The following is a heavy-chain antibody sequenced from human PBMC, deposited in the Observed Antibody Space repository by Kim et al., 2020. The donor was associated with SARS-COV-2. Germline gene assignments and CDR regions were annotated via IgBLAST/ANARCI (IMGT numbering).Heavy chain of an antibody. CDR1: GGSISSGGYY. J-gene: IGHJ1*01. D-gene: IGHD3-22*01. CDR2: IYYSGST. Sequence: SETLSLTYTVSGGSISSGGYYWSWIRQHPGKGLEWIGYIYYSGSTYYNPSLKSRVTISVDTSKNQFSLKLSSVTAADTAVYYCARVGVYYDSSGYYHEYFQHWGQGTLVTVSS. CDR3: ARVGVYYDSSGYYHEYFQH. V-gene: IGHV4-31*03.